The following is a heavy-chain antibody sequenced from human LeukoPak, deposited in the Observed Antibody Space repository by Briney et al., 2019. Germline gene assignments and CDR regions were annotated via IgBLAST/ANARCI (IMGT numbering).Heavy chain of an antibody. Sequence: SETLSLTCTVSGGSISSGSYYWSWIRQPAGKGLEWIGRISTSGSTNYNPSLKSRVTISVDTSKNQFSLKLSSVTAADTAVYYCASVRGYSYGYPSYYFDYWGQGTLVTVSS. CDR2: ISTSGST. CDR1: GGSISSGSYY. J-gene: IGHJ4*02. V-gene: IGHV4-61*02. D-gene: IGHD5-18*01. CDR3: ASVRGYSYGYPSYYFDY.